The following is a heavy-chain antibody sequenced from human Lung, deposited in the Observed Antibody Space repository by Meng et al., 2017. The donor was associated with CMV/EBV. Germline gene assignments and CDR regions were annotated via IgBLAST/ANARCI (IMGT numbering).Heavy chain of an antibody. CDR1: GFTFSSYA. D-gene: IGHD6-13*01. J-gene: IGHJ4*02. CDR2: ISGSGGST. CDR3: AKASSSRPPWY. V-gene: IGHV3-23*01. Sequence: GESLKISCAASGFTFSSYAMSWVRQAPGKGLEWVSAISGSGGSTYYADSVKGRFTISRDNSKNTLYLQMNSLRAEDTAVYYCAKASSSRPPWYWGQGTLVTVSS.